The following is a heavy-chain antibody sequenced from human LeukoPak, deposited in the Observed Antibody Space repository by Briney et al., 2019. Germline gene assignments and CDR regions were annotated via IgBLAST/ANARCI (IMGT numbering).Heavy chain of an antibody. CDR1: GYTFTGYY. CDR2: MNPNSGNT. D-gene: IGHD5-18*01. CDR3: ARGLARTSMVTRGGVRFDY. J-gene: IGHJ4*02. V-gene: IGHV1-8*02. Sequence: AASVKVSCKASGYTFTGYYMHWVRQAPGQGLEWMGWMNPNSGNTGYAQKFQGRVTMTRNTSISTAYMELSSLRSEDTAVYYCARGLARTSMVTRGGVRFDYWGQGTLVTVSS.